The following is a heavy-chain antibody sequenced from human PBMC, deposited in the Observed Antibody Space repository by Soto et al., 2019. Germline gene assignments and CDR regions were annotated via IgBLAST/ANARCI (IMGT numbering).Heavy chain of an antibody. CDR3: ATDHPLTNDLGAGGE. V-gene: IGHV3-48*01. D-gene: IGHD1-1*01. CDR1: GFTLSYYN. Sequence: EVQLVESGGGLVQPGESLRLSCTASGFTLSYYNMNWVRQAPGKGLEWVSYISSSSNTIYYADSVKGRFIISRDNAKNSLFLQMNSLSAEDTAVYYCATDHPLTNDLGAGGEWGQGTLVTVSS. J-gene: IGHJ4*02. CDR2: ISSSSNTI.